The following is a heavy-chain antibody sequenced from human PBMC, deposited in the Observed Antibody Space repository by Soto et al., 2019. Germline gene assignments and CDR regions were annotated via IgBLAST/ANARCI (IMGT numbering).Heavy chain of an antibody. D-gene: IGHD3-22*01. V-gene: IGHV1-46*01. J-gene: IGHJ4*02. CDR1: GYPFTSYY. CDR2: INPSGGST. Sequence: GSVKVFCKASGYPFTSYYMHLVRQAPGQGLEWMGIINPSGGSTSYAQKFQGRVTMTRDTSTSTVYMELSSLRSEDTAVYYCARGRGGGYPPPGYFDYWGQGTMVTVSS. CDR3: ARGRGGGYPPPGYFDY.